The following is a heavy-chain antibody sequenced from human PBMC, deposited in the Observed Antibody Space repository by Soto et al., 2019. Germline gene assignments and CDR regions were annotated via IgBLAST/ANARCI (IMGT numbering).Heavy chain of an antibody. CDR3: TTDDPINRD. CDR1: GFTFSNAW. CDR2: IKSKVDSATT. Sequence: NPGGSLRLSCAASGFTFSNAWMSWVRQAPGKGLEWVGRIKSKVDSATTDYAAPVKGRFSISRDDSRNTLYLQMNSLKIEDTAVYYCTTDDPINRDWGQGXLVTVSS. J-gene: IGHJ4*02. V-gene: IGHV3-15*01.